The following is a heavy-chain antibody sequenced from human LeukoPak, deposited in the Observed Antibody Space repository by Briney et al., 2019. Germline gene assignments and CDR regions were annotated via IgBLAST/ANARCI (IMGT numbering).Heavy chain of an antibody. D-gene: IGHD3-10*01. CDR1: GFTFSTYW. CDR3: ARDPNTYGSGSDGGY. J-gene: IGHJ4*02. CDR2: INTDGNST. Sequence: GGSLRLSCAASGFTFSTYWMHWVRQAPGKGLVWVSQINTDGNSTTYADSVKGRFTISRDNAKNSLYLQMNSLRAEDTAVYYCARDPNTYGSGSDGGYWGQGTLVTVSS. V-gene: IGHV3-74*01.